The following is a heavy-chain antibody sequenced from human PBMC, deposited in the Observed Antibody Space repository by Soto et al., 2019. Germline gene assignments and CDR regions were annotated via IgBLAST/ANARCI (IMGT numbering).Heavy chain of an antibody. J-gene: IGHJ3*02. CDR2: ISGSGGTT. D-gene: IGHD6-19*01. V-gene: IGHV3-23*01. CDR3: AKTTDGWFSAFEI. Sequence: GGSLRLSCVASGFTFSNYAMSWVRQAPGKGLEWVSGISGSGGTTYYADSVKGRFTISRDNSKNTLSLQMNSLRAEDTAVYYCAKTTDGWFSAFEIWGQGTMVTVSS. CDR1: GFTFSNYA.